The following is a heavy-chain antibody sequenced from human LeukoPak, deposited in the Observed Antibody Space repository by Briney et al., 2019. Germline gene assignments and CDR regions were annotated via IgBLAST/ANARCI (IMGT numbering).Heavy chain of an antibody. J-gene: IGHJ5*02. D-gene: IGHD4-11*01. Sequence: EASVKVSCKASGYTFTGYYMHWVRQAPGQGLEWMGWINPNSGNTGYAQKFQGRVTMTRNTSISTAYMELSSLRSEDTAVYYCARVRDMTTVAPWGQGTLVTVSS. CDR1: GYTFTGYY. V-gene: IGHV1-8*02. CDR2: INPNSGNT. CDR3: ARVRDMTTVAP.